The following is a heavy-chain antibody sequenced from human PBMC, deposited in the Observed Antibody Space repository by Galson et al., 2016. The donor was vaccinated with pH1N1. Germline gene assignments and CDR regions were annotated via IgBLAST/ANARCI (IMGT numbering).Heavy chain of an antibody. D-gene: IGHD4-11*01. CDR1: GYRFTTYW. CDR3: ARLHSDSFGRYYFDY. J-gene: IGHJ4*02. Sequence: QSGAEVKKPGESLKISCKGSGYRFTTYWIGWVRQVPGKGLEWMGIIYPGDSATRYSPSFQGQVTISADKSISTAYLQWSSLKASDTAMYYCARLHSDSFGRYYFDYWGQGTLVTVSS. V-gene: IGHV5-51*01. CDR2: IYPGDSAT.